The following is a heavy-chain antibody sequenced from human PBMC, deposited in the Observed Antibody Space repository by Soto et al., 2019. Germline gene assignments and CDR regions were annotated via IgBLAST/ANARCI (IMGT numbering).Heavy chain of an antibody. J-gene: IGHJ5*02. CDR3: VKDQSNYSDSGRYKNWFDP. Sequence: EVQLLESGGGLIQPGGSLRLSCAASGFTFSTYAMSWVRQAPGKGLEWVSGISGTGGSTYYADSVKGRFTISRDNSKNTLYLQMNSLTAEDKAVYYCVKDQSNYSDSGRYKNWFDPWGQGTLVTVSS. V-gene: IGHV3-23*01. CDR2: ISGTGGST. D-gene: IGHD3-22*01. CDR1: GFTFSTYA.